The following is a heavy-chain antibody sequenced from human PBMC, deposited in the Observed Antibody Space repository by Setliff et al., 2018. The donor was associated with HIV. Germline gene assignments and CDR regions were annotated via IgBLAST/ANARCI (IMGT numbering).Heavy chain of an antibody. CDR1: GGTFSSHA. V-gene: IGHV1-69*05. CDR2: IIPIVDKT. D-gene: IGHD6-19*01. Sequence: SVKVSCKASGGTFSSHAINWVRQAPGQGLEWMGGIIPIVDKTNYAQKFQGRVTITTDESTSTAYMELSGLRSEDTAVYFCARDGLLVAGIRFDYWGQGTLVTVSS. CDR3: ARDGLLVAGIRFDY. J-gene: IGHJ4*01.